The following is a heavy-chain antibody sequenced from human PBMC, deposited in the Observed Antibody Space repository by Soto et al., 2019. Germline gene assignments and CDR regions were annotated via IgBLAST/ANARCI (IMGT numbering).Heavy chain of an antibody. CDR1: GGTFSTYI. V-gene: IGHV1-69*08. Sequence: QVQLVQSGAEVRKPGSSVKVSCKAPGGTFSTYIISWVRQAPGQGLEWMGTIIPIPDITNYVQKFQGRVTVTADRSTSTPYMELTSLRSEDTAVYYCARDRITTRRDAFDLWGQGTMVTVSS. D-gene: IGHD3-3*01. CDR3: ARDRITTRRDAFDL. J-gene: IGHJ3*01. CDR2: IIPIPDIT.